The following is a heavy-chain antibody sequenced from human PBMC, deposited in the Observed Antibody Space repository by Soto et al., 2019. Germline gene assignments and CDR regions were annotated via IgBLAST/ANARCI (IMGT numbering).Heavy chain of an antibody. Sequence: SETLSLTCAVSGGSISSGGYSWSWIRQPPGKGLEWIGYIYHSGSTYYNPSLKGRVTISVDRSKNQFSLKLSSVTAADTAVYYCARGVTKVTTIDYWGQGTLVTVSS. CDR3: ARGVTKVTTIDY. D-gene: IGHD4-17*01. J-gene: IGHJ4*02. V-gene: IGHV4-30-2*01. CDR1: GGSISSGGYS. CDR2: IYHSGST.